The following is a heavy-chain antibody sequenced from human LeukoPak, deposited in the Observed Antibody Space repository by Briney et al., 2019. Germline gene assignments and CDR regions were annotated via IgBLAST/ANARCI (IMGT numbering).Heavy chain of an antibody. J-gene: IGHJ4*02. D-gene: IGHD3-9*01. CDR2: ISSGSTYL. V-gene: IGHV3-11*06. CDR3: VRATDTGSSSPDY. CDR1: GFTFSDYY. Sequence: GRSLRLSCAASGFTFSDYYMSWIRQAPGKGLEWVSYISSGSTYLNYADSVKGRFTISRDNAKNSLYLQMNSLRAEDTALYYCVRATDTGSSSPDYWGQGTLVTVSS.